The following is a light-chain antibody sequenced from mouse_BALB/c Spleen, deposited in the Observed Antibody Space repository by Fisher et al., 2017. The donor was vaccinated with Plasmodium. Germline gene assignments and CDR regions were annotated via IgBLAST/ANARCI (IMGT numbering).Light chain of an antibody. Sequence: DIVITQSTLSLPVSLGDQASISCRSSQSLVYSNGNTYLHWYLQKPGQSPKLLIYLVSKLDSGVPDRFTGSGSGTDFTLKISGVEAEDLGVYFCSQSTHLPLTFGAGTKLELK. V-gene: IGKV1-110*01. CDR2: LVS. CDR3: SQSTHLPLT. J-gene: IGKJ5*01. CDR1: QSLVYSNGNTY.